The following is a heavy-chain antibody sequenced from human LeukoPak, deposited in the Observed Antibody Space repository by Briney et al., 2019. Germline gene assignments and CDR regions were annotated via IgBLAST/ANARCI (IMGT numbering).Heavy chain of an antibody. CDR2: IYHSGST. Sequence: PSQTLSLTCAVSGGSISSGGYSWSWIRQPPGKGLEWIGYIYHSGSTYHNPSLKGRVTISVDRSKNQFSLKLSSVTAADTAVYYCARGKLVGAFDIWGQGTMVTVSS. CDR1: GGSISSGGYS. CDR3: ARGKLVGAFDI. D-gene: IGHD1-26*01. V-gene: IGHV4-30-2*01. J-gene: IGHJ3*02.